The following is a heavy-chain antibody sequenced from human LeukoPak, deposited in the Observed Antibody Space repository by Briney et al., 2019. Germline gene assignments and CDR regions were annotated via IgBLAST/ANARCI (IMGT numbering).Heavy chain of an antibody. V-gene: IGHV3-23*01. D-gene: IGHD6-19*01. J-gene: IGHJ4*02. CDR3: AKATYIAVAVHFDY. CDR2: ISGSGGT. Sequence: PGGSLRLSCAASGFTFNSYAMSWVRQAPEKGLEWVATISGSGGTYYADSVKGRFTISRDNSKNTLYLQMNSLRAEDTAVYYCAKATYIAVAVHFDYWGQGTLVTVSS. CDR1: GFTFNSYA.